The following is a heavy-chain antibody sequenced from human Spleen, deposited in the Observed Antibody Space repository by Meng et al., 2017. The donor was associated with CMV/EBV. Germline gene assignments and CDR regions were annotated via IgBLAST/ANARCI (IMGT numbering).Heavy chain of an antibody. V-gene: IGHV3-30-3*01. CDR2: ISYDGSNK. J-gene: IGHJ4*02. Sequence: FTFSSYAMHWVRQATGKGLEWVAVISYDGSNKYYADAVKGRFTISRDNSKNTLYLQMNSLRAEDTAVYYCARDDGGAYCGGDCHFDYWGQGTLVTVSS. CDR1: FTFSSYA. D-gene: IGHD2-21*01. CDR3: ARDDGGAYCGGDCHFDY.